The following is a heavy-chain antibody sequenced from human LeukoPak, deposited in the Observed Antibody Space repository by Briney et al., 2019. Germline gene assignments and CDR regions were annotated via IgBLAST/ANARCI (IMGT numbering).Heavy chain of an antibody. CDR3: DRAEHQYYHASSGRFDY. CDR2: VKQDGSEK. V-gene: IGHV3-7*04. CDR1: GFTVSDYW. Sequence: GGSLRLSCAASGFTVSDYWMGWGCQAPGKGLGLVANVKQDGSEKYYLDSVTDCFTTSRDRAKNSLYMQKNSMRAEDTAVYYGDRAEHQYYHASSGRFDYWGQGILVTVSS. J-gene: IGHJ4*02. D-gene: IGHD3-22*01.